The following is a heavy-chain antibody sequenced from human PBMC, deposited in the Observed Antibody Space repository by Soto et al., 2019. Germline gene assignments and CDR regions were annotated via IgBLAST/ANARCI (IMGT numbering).Heavy chain of an antibody. CDR2: TNPSGGST. Sequence: ASVKVSCKASGYTFTSYYMHWVRRARGQGLEWMGITNPSGGSTSYAQKFQGRVTMTRDTSTSTVYMELSSLRSEDTAVYYCARDRYDILTGYSYNWFDPWGQGTLVTVSS. V-gene: IGHV1-46*01. J-gene: IGHJ5*02. D-gene: IGHD3-9*01. CDR3: ARDRYDILTGYSYNWFDP. CDR1: GYTFTSYY.